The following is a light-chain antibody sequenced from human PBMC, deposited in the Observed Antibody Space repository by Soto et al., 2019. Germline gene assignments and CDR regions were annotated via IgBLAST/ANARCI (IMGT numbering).Light chain of an antibody. CDR1: HTITGP. V-gene: IGKV1-39*01. CDR2: AAS. CDR3: QRTYSSVFT. Sequence: DIQMTQSPSSLSASLGDRVTITCRASHTITGPLNWYQQKSWRVPKLLISAASTLQSGVPSRFSGGGSGTEFTLTITSLQPEDFATYRCQRTYSSVFTFGPGTKVDI. J-gene: IGKJ3*01.